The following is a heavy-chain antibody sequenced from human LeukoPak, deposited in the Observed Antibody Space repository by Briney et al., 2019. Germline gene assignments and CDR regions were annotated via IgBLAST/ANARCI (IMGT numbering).Heavy chain of an antibody. D-gene: IGHD3-3*01. Sequence: SETLSLTCTVSGDSISGFSSYWVWVRQSPGKGLEGIGPIYFSGTTYSNLSLKSRVTISLDTSKNQCSLRLNSVTAADTAMYYCARASRIQRVSRFLEWSVRGGLRYNWFDPWGQGTLVTVS. CDR3: ARASRIQRVSRFLEWSVRGGLRYNWFDP. CDR1: GDSISGFSSY. CDR2: IYFSGTT. J-gene: IGHJ5*02. V-gene: IGHV4-39*07.